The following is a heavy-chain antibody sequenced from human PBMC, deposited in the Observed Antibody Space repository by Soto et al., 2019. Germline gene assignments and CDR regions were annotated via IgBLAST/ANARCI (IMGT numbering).Heavy chain of an antibody. CDR1: GFTVSSNY. V-gene: IGHV3-53*01. Sequence: GVLRLSCAASGFTVSSNYMSWVRQAPGKGLEWVSVIYSGGSTYYADSVKGRFTISRDNSKNTLYLQMNSLRAEDTAVYYCARAQLWTYYYGMDVWGQGTTVTVSS. CDR3: ARAQLWTYYYGMDV. J-gene: IGHJ6*02. CDR2: IYSGGST. D-gene: IGHD5-18*01.